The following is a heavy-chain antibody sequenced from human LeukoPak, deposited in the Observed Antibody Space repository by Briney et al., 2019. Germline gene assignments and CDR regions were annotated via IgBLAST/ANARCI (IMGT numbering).Heavy chain of an antibody. CDR2: IYYSGST. Sequence: SETLSLTCTVSGGSISNSDYSWGWIRQPPGKGLEWIGSIYYSGSTYYNPSLKSRVTISVDTSKNQFSLKLSSVTAADTAVYYCARHRSLLWFGDVSPTYYFDYWGQGTLVTVSS. V-gene: IGHV4-39*01. J-gene: IGHJ4*02. CDR3: ARHRSLLWFGDVSPTYYFDY. D-gene: IGHD3-10*01. CDR1: GGSISNSDYS.